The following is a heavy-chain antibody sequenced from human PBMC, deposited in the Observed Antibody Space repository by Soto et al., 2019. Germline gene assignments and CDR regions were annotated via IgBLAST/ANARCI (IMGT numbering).Heavy chain of an antibody. D-gene: IGHD3-3*01. CDR2: ISSDSKFM. CDR3: ARDASPRFPIPGVVTHYYFDS. J-gene: IGHJ4*02. V-gene: IGHV3-21*01. CDR1: AFTFSGYS. Sequence: GGSLRLSCAASAFTFSGYSMIWVRQAPGKGLEWASSISSDSKFMYYTDSVRGRFSISRDNARNSLYLQMNSLRADDTAVYYCARDASPRFPIPGVVTHYYFDSWGQGTLVTVSS.